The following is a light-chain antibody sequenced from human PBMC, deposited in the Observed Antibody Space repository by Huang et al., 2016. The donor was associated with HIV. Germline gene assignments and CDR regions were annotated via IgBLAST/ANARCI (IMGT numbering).Light chain of an antibody. J-gene: IGKJ2*01. CDR2: GAA. V-gene: IGKV3-15*01. Sequence: EIVMTQSPATLSVSPGERATLSCRASQSISTNLAWYQHKPGQTPRLLIHGAATRATGVPPRVSGSGSGTDFTLTISTLQSEDFVVYYCQQYNNWPPNTFGQGTKLEIK. CDR3: QQYNNWPPNT. CDR1: QSISTN.